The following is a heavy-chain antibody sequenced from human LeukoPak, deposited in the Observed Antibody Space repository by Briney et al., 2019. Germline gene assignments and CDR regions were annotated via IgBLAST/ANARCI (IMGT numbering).Heavy chain of an antibody. D-gene: IGHD2-15*01. CDR2: ISAYNGNT. V-gene: IGHV1-18*01. CDR3: ARVPPIGYCSGGSSKNFDY. J-gene: IGHJ4*02. Sequence: GASVTVSCKASGYTFTSYGISWVRQAPGQGLEWMGWISAYNGNTNHAPKPQGRVTITTDTSTSTAYMELRSLRSDDTAVYYCARVPPIGYCSGGSSKNFDYWGQGTLVTVPS. CDR1: GYTFTSYG.